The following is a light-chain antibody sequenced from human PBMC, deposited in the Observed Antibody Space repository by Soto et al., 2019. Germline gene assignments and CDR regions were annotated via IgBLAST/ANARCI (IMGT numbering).Light chain of an antibody. CDR1: SSNIGSNS. CDR3: AAWDDSLNGREV. J-gene: IGLJ1*01. Sequence: QSVLTQPPSASGNPGQRVTISCSGSSSNIGSNSVNWYQQLPGAAPKLLIYSNNQRPSGVPDRFSGSKSGTSASLAISGLQSEDEADYYCAAWDDSLNGREVFGTGTKVTVL. CDR2: SNN. V-gene: IGLV1-44*01.